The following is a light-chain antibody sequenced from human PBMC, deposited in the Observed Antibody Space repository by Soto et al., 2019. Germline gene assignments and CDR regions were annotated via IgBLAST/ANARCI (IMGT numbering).Light chain of an antibody. J-gene: IGLJ7*01. CDR1: SSDVGGYNY. V-gene: IGLV2-8*01. CDR2: EVN. CDR3: SSYAGTRNLL. Sequence: QSALTQPPSASGSPGQSVTISCTGTSSDVGGYNYVSWYQQHPGKAPKLMIYEVNKRPSGIPDRFSGSKSGNTASLTVSGLQTDDEADYYCSSYAGTRNLLFGGGTQLTVL.